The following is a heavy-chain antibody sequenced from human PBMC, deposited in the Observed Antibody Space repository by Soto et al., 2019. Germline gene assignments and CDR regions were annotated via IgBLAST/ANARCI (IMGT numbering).Heavy chain of an antibody. CDR3: ARDGFTIFGTEEDYYYYGMDV. Sequence: GGSLRPSCAASGFTFSSYAMHWVRQAPGKGLEWVAVISYDGSNKYYADSVKGRFTISRDNSKNTLYLQMNSLRAEDTAVYYCARDGFTIFGTEEDYYYYGMDVWGQGTTVTVSS. J-gene: IGHJ6*02. D-gene: IGHD3-3*01. CDR2: ISYDGSNK. V-gene: IGHV3-30-3*01. CDR1: GFTFSSYA.